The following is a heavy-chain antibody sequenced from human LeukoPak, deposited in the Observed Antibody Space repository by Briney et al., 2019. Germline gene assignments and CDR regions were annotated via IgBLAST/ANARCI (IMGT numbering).Heavy chain of an antibody. CDR2: IGGSGGST. J-gene: IGHJ4*02. CDR3: AKGLHSGSSV. V-gene: IGHV3-23*01. CDR1: GFTFSSYA. D-gene: IGHD6-6*01. Sequence: GGSLRLSCAASGFTFSSYAMSWVRQAPGKGLEWASAIGGSGGSTYYADSVKGRFTISRDNSKNTLYLQMNSLRAEDTAVYYCAKGLHSGSSVWGQGTLVTVSS.